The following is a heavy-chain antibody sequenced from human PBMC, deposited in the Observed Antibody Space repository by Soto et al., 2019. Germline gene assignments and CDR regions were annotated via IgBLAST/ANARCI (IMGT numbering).Heavy chain of an antibody. J-gene: IGHJ5*02. CDR3: AKDLERLGDLSLPDWFDP. CDR1: GFTFSSYG. Sequence: QVQLVESGGGVVQPGRSLRLSCAASGFTFSSYGMHWVRQAPGKGLEWVAVISYEGSNKYYADSVKGRFTISRDNSKDTLYLQMNSLRADDTAVYYCAKDLERLGDLSLPDWFDPWGQGTLVTVSS. CDR2: ISYEGSNK. V-gene: IGHV3-30*18. D-gene: IGHD3-16*02.